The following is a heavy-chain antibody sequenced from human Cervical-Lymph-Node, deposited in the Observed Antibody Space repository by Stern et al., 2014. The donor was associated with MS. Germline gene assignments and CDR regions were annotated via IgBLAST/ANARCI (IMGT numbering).Heavy chain of an antibody. Sequence: VQLVEYGAEVTKPGSSVKGSCKASGGTFSKFPSSWVRQAPGQGLEWMGGIFPVFATPTYAQEFRGRVTITADVSTSTVYMELSSLRSDDTAVYYCALSSETSDRWYSLGYDLWGQGTLVTVSS. CDR1: GGTFSKFP. CDR3: ALSSETSDRWYSLGYDL. J-gene: IGHJ5*02. V-gene: IGHV1-69*01. D-gene: IGHD6-13*01. CDR2: IFPVFATP.